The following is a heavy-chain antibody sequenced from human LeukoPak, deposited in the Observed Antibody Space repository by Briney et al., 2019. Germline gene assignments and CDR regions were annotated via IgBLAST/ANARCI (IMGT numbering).Heavy chain of an antibody. CDR2: MNPNSGNT. D-gene: IGHD5-12*01. J-gene: IGHJ3*02. Sequence: GAPVKVSCTASGYTFTSYDINWVRQATGQGLEWMGWMNPNSGNTGYAQKFQGRVTMTRNTSISTAYMELSSLRSEDTAVYYCAISRKRGYSGRWAFDIWGQGTMVTVSS. V-gene: IGHV1-8*01. CDR3: AISRKRGYSGRWAFDI. CDR1: GYTFTSYD.